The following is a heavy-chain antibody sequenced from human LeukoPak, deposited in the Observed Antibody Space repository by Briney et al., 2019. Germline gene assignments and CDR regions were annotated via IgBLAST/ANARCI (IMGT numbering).Heavy chain of an antibody. CDR2: ISSSGGTI. CDR1: GFTFSTCG. CDR3: ARDHTSGSYDP. J-gene: IGHJ5*02. D-gene: IGHD1-26*01. V-gene: IGHV3-48*04. Sequence: TGGSLRLSCAASGFTFSTCGMNWVRQAPGKGLEWVSYISSSGGTIYYADSVKGRFTISRDNAKNSLYLQMNSLRAEDTAVYYCARDHTSGSYDPWGQGTLVTVSS.